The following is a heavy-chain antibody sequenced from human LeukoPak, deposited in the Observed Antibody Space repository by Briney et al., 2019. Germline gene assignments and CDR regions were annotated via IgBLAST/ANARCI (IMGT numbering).Heavy chain of an antibody. CDR3: ARDRPEYNWNDGAPDY. V-gene: IGHV4-38-2*02. J-gene: IGHJ4*02. CDR2: IYHSGST. Sequence: SETLSLTCTVSGYSISSGYYWGWIRQPPGKGLEWIGSIYHSGSTYYNPSLKSRVTISVDTSKNQFSLKLSSVTAADTAVYYCARDRPEYNWNDGAPDYWGQGTLVTVSS. CDR1: GYSISSGYY. D-gene: IGHD1-1*01.